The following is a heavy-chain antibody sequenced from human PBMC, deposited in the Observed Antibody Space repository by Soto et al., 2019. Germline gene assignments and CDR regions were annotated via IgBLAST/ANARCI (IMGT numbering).Heavy chain of an antibody. CDR1: GFTFSSYA. V-gene: IGHV3-30-3*01. J-gene: IGHJ4*02. CDR2: ISYDGSNK. CDR3: VSGYPWVGFDY. D-gene: IGHD5-18*01. Sequence: GGSLRLSCAASGFTFSSYAMHWVRQAPGKGLEWVAVISYDGSNKYYADSVKGRFTISRDNSKNTLYLQMNSLRAEDTAVYICVSGYPWVGFDYWGQGTLVTVSS.